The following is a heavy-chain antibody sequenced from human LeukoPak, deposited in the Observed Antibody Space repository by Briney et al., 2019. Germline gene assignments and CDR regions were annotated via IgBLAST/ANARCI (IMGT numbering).Heavy chain of an antibody. J-gene: IGHJ3*02. CDR2: IYHSGST. D-gene: IGHD2-2*02. CDR3: ARETDCSSTSCYTNAFDI. V-gene: IGHV4-38-2*02. CDR1: GYSISSGYY. Sequence: PLETLSLTCTVSGYSISSGYYWGWIRQPPGKGLEWIGSIYHSGSTYYNPSLKSRVTISVDTSKNQFSLKLSSVTAADTAVYYCARETDCSSTSCYTNAFDIWGQGTMVTVSS.